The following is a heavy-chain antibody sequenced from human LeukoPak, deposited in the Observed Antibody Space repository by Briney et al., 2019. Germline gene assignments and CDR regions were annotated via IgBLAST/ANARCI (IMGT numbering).Heavy chain of an antibody. CDR1: GGTFSSYA. Sequence: AASVKVSCKASGGTFSSYAISWVRQAPGQGLEWMGGIIPIFGTANYAQKFQGRVTITTDESTSTAYMELSSLRSEDTAVYYCASLRTDFWSGYSFDYWGQGTLVTVSS. J-gene: IGHJ4*02. D-gene: IGHD3-3*01. CDR2: IIPIFGTA. CDR3: ASLRTDFWSGYSFDY. V-gene: IGHV1-69*05.